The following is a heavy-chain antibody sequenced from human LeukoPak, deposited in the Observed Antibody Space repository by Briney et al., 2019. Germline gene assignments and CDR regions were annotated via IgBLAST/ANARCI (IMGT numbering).Heavy chain of an antibody. J-gene: IGHJ4*02. CDR3: AKAHRAVADDYFDY. CDR2: ISYDGSNK. V-gene: IGHV3-30*18. CDR1: GFTFSSYG. D-gene: IGHD6-19*01. Sequence: GGSLRLSCAASGFTFSSYGMHWVRQAPGKGLEWVAVISYDGSNKYYADSVKGRFTISRDNSKNTLYLQMNSLRAEDTAVYYCAKAHRAVADDYFDYWGQGTLVTVSS.